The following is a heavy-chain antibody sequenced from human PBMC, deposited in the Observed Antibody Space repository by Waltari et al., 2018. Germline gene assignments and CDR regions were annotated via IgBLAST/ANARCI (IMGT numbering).Heavy chain of an antibody. D-gene: IGHD3-9*01. V-gene: IGHV3-48*04. Sequence: EVQLVESGGGLVQPGGSLRLSCAASGFTFSSYSMNWVRQAPGKGLEWVSYISSSSSTIYYADSVKGRFTISRDNAKNSLYLQMNSLRAEDTAVYYCARGRPAGGYYDILTGYVVGDAFDIWGQGTMVTVSS. J-gene: IGHJ3*02. CDR3: ARGRPAGGYYDILTGYVVGDAFDI. CDR2: ISSSSSTI. CDR1: GFTFSSYS.